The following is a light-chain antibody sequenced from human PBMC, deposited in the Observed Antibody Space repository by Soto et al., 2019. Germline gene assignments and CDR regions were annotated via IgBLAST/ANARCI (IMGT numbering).Light chain of an antibody. CDR3: MQGSHWPYT. CDR2: KVS. J-gene: IGKJ2*01. V-gene: IGKV2-30*01. Sequence: VVMTQSLMSLPVTLGQPASISCTSSQSLVYRDGNTYLNWFHQRPGQPPRRLIYKVSNRDSGVPDRFSGSGSASDFTLKISRVAAEDVGLYYCMQGSHWPYTFGQGTKLEIK. CDR1: QSLVYRDGNTY.